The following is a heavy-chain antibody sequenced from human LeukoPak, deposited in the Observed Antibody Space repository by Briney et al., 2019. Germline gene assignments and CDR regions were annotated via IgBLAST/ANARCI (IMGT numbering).Heavy chain of an antibody. V-gene: IGHV3-30*03. D-gene: IGHD6-19*01. Sequence: GRSLRLSCAASGFSFRTYGMHWVRQAPGKGLEWVAVVSYDGSNKYYADSVKGRFTISRDNSKNTLYLQMNSLRAEDTAVYYCARAKYNSGWYGAFDIWGQGTMVTVSS. CDR2: VSYDGSNK. CDR3: ARAKYNSGWYGAFDI. J-gene: IGHJ3*02. CDR1: GFSFRTYG.